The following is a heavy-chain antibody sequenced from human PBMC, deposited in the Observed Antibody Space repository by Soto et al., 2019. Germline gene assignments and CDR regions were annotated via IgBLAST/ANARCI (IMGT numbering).Heavy chain of an antibody. Sequence: GGSLILSWAASAFTSSSYSMHWVRQAPGKGLEWVAVISYDGSNKYYADSVKGRFTISRDNSKNTLYLQMNSLRAEDTAVYYCARERALAAAGLDYWGQGT. V-gene: IGHV3-30-3*01. CDR2: ISYDGSNK. D-gene: IGHD6-13*01. J-gene: IGHJ4*02. CDR3: ARERALAAAGLDY. CDR1: AFTSSSYS.